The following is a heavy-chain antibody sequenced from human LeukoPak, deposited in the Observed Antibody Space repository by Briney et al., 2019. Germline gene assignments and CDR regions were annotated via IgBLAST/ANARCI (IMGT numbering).Heavy chain of an antibody. V-gene: IGHV1-2*02. Sequence: ASVKVSCKASGYTFTGYYMHWVRQAPGQGLEWMGWINPNSGGTNYAQKFQGRVTMTRDTSISTAYMELSRLRSDDTAVYYCARAFFWRCSGGSCYKFDYWGQGALVTVSS. J-gene: IGHJ4*02. CDR3: ARAFFWRCSGGSCYKFDY. CDR2: INPNSGGT. D-gene: IGHD2-15*01. CDR1: GYTFTGYY.